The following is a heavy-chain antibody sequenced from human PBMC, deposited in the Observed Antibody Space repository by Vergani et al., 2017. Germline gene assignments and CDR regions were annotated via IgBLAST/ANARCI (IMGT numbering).Heavy chain of an antibody. Sequence: QVTLKESGPVLVKPTETLTLTCTVSGLSLANARMGVSWIRQPPGKALEWLAHIFPSGETSYRTSLKSRLVISKDTSKSQVVLSLTNMDPVDTATYYCARILGGTDSDAFDIWGQGTMVTVSS. D-gene: IGHD1-26*01. CDR2: IFPSGET. V-gene: IGHV2-26*01. CDR3: ARILGGTDSDAFDI. CDR1: GLSLANARMG. J-gene: IGHJ3*02.